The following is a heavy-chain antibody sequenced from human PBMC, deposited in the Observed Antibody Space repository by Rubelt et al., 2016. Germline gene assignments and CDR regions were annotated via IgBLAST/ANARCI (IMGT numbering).Heavy chain of an antibody. V-gene: IGHV1-46*01. D-gene: IGHD3-3*01. CDR3: ARSPRYDFEDNWFDP. Sequence: QVQLVQSGAEVKKPGASVKVSCKASGYTFTSYYMHWVRQAPGQGLEWMGIINPSGGSTSYDQKFQGRVTRTRDTSTSTVYMGLSSLRSEDTAVYYCARSPRYDFEDNWFDPWGQGTLVTVSS. J-gene: IGHJ5*02. CDR2: INPSGGST. CDR1: GYTFTSYY.